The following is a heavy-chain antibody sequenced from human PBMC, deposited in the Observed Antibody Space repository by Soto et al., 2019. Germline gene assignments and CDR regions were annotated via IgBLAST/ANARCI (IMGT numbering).Heavy chain of an antibody. CDR1: GGSINSGYW. J-gene: IGHJ4*02. CDR3: ARDQNGSGNYYTRYLDY. V-gene: IGHV4-4*02. CDR2: IYHSGST. D-gene: IGHD3-10*01. Sequence: SETLSLTCAVSGGSINSGYWWSWVRQSPGKGLEWIGEIYHSGSTNYNPSLKSRVTISVDKSKNQFSLNLSSVTAADTAVYYCARDQNGSGNYYTRYLDYWGQGTLVTVSS.